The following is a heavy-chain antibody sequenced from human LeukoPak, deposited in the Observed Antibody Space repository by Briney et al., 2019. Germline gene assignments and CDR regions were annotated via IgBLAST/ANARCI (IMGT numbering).Heavy chain of an antibody. D-gene: IGHD2-21*01. CDR1: GFIFSHYG. Sequence: RGSLRLSCTASGFIFSHYGMHWVRQAPGKGLEWVAVIQNDASTRNYVDSVKGRFTTSRDNSENTVFLQMDSLRVEDTAVYYCARELSQIVWGGLDYGGQGTLVSVSS. J-gene: IGHJ4*02. V-gene: IGHV3-33*05. CDR2: IQNDASTR. CDR3: ARELSQIVWGGLDY.